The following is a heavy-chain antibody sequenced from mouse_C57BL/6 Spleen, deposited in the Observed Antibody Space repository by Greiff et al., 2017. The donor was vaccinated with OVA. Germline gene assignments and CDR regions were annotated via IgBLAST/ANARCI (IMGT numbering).Heavy chain of an antibody. CDR2: INPNNGGT. J-gene: IGHJ1*03. CDR1: GYTFTDYN. V-gene: IGHV1-18*01. Sequence: EVQLVESGPELVKPGASVKIPCKASGYTFTDYNMDWVKQSHGKSLEWIGDINPNNGGTIYNQKFKGKATLTVDKSSSTAYMELRSLTSEDTAVYYCARRGFHWYFDVWGTGTTVTVSS. CDR3: ARRGFHWYFDV.